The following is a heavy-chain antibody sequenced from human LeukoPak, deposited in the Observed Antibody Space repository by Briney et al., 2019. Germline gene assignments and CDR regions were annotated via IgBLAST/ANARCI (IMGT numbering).Heavy chain of an antibody. CDR1: GFTFSSYA. CDR2: ISYDGSNK. V-gene: IGHV3-30*04. Sequence: PGGSLRLSCAASGFTFSSYAMHWVRQAPGKGLEWVAAISYDGSNKYYADSVKGRFTISRDNSKNTLYLQMNSLRAEDTAVYYCAREKSQSRNYYYYGMDVWGQGTTVTVSS. CDR3: AREKSQSRNYYYYGMDV. J-gene: IGHJ6*02.